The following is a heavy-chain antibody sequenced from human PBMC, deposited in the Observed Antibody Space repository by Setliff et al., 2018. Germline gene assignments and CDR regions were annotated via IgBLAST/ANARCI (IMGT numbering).Heavy chain of an antibody. CDR2: ISASGYTT. Sequence: PGGSLRLSCAASGFTLSSYAMSWVRQAPGKGLEWVSVISASGYTTHYADSVKGRFTISRDNSKNTLYLQMNSLGVEDTAVYYCAKGLRIAAAWGQGTLVTVSS. V-gene: IGHV3-23*01. J-gene: IGHJ4*02. D-gene: IGHD6-13*01. CDR3: AKGLRIAAA. CDR1: GFTLSSYA.